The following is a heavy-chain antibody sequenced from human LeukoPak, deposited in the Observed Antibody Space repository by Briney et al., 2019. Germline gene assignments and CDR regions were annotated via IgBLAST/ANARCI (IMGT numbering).Heavy chain of an antibody. Sequence: GGSLRLSCAASGFTFSSYGMHWARQAPGKGLEWVAVIWYDGSNKYYADSVKGRFTISRDNSKNTLYLQMNSLRAEDTAVYYCARDRIVGAWSLVFDYWGQGTLVTISS. CDR3: ARDRIVGAWSLVFDY. D-gene: IGHD1-26*01. CDR2: IWYDGSNK. CDR1: GFTFSSYG. J-gene: IGHJ4*02. V-gene: IGHV3-33*01.